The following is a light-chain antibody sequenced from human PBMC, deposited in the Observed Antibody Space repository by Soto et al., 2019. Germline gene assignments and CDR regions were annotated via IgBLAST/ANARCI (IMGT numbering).Light chain of an antibody. CDR2: GAS. CDR1: QSVSTN. Sequence: EIVMTQSPATLSVSPGERATLSCRASQSVSTNLAWYQQKPGQAPRLLIYGASTRATGFPVRFSGSGSGTEFTLTISSLQSEDFAVYYCQQYNNWPPSSFGQGTRLEIK. CDR3: QQYNNWPPSS. V-gene: IGKV3-15*01. J-gene: IGKJ5*01.